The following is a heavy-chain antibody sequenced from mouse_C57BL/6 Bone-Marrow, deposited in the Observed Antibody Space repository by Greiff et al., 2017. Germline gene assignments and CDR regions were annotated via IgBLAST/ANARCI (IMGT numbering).Heavy chain of an antibody. Sequence: VKLQQPGAELVMPGASVKLSCKASGYTFTSYWMHWVKQRPGQGLEWIGEIDPSDSYTNYNQKFKGKSTLTVDKSSSTAYMQLSSLTSEDSAVYYCASYDYEGYYAMDYWGQGTSVTVSS. V-gene: IGHV1-69*01. D-gene: IGHD2-4*01. CDR2: IDPSDSYT. CDR3: ASYDYEGYYAMDY. J-gene: IGHJ4*01. CDR1: GYTFTSYW.